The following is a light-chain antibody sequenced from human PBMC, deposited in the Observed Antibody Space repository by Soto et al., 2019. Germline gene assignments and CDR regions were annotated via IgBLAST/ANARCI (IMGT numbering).Light chain of an antibody. V-gene: IGKV3-20*01. CDR3: QKYGGSPRT. J-gene: IGKJ1*01. CDR1: QSIGGNF. Sequence: EIVLTQSPGTLSLSPGEGATLSCRASQSIGGNFLAWYQQRRGQAPRLLIHGASNRATGIPDRFSGSGSGTDFTLTITRLEPEDFAVYDRQKYGGSPRTFGQGTKVE. CDR2: GAS.